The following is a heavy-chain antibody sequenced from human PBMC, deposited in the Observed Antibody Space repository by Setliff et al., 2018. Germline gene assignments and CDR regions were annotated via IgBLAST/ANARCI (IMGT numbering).Heavy chain of an antibody. V-gene: IGHV3-NL1*01. CDR2: INQNGGLT. CDR3: AKDPKYRGVWPHPAYFDY. CDR1: GYIFGTYS. Sequence: PGGSLRLSCVGSGYIFGTYSLAWVRHVPGKGLLWVAGINQNGGLTFYADSVKGRFTISRDNSKNTVYLQVNSLRGEDTAVYHCAKDPKYRGVWPHPAYFDYWGQGALVTVSS. J-gene: IGHJ4*02. D-gene: IGHD6-6*01.